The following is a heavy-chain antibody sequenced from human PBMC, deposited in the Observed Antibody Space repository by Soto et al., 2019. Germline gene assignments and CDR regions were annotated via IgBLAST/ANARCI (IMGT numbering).Heavy chain of an antibody. Sequence: QVRLVQSGAAVKKPGASVRVSCKASGYTFTSYGISWVRQAPGQGLEWMGWISAYNGNTNYAQKLQGRVTMTTDTSTNTSYRELRSLRSDDTAVYYCARDNGYESDYWGQGTLVTVSS. CDR1: GYTFTSYG. CDR2: ISAYNGNT. CDR3: ARDNGYESDY. V-gene: IGHV1-18*01. D-gene: IGHD5-12*01. J-gene: IGHJ4*02.